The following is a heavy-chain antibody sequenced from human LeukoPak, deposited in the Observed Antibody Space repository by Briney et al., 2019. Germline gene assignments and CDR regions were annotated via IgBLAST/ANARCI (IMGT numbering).Heavy chain of an antibody. CDR3: PRGRYSSSWEYYYSYYMDV. J-gene: IGHJ6*03. CDR2: VYARGST. Sequence: PWETLSLTCTVSGGSISSSSYYWRWTRQPPGKGLEWIGYVYARGSTKHNPSLKSRVTISVDTSKNQFSLKLSSVTAADTAVYYCPRGRYSSSWEYYYSYYMDVWGKGTTVTISS. D-gene: IGHD6-13*01. V-gene: IGHV4-61*01. CDR1: GGSISSSSYY.